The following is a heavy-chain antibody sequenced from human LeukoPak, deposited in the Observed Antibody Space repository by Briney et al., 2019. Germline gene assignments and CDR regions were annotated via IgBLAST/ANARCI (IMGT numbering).Heavy chain of an antibody. Sequence: SVKVSCKASGFTFTSSAMQWVRQARGQRLEWIGWIVVGSGNTNYAQKFQERVTITRDMSTSTAYMELSSLRSEDTAVYYCAADRVGATEGACWGQGTLVTVSS. CDR1: GFTFTSSA. CDR3: AADRVGATEGAC. V-gene: IGHV1-58*02. D-gene: IGHD1-26*01. J-gene: IGHJ4*02. CDR2: IVVGSGNT.